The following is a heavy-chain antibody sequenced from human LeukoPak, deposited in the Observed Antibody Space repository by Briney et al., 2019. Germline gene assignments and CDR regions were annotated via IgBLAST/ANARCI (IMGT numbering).Heavy chain of an antibody. Sequence: PSETLSLTCAVYGGSFSGYYWSWIRQPPGKGLEWIGEINHSGSTNYNPSLKSRVTISVDTSKDQFSLKLSSVTAADAAVYYCARGAIRRVDAFDIWGQGTMVTVSS. CDR3: ARGAIRRVDAFDI. CDR1: GGSFSGYY. CDR2: INHSGST. D-gene: IGHD3-3*02. V-gene: IGHV4-34*01. J-gene: IGHJ3*02.